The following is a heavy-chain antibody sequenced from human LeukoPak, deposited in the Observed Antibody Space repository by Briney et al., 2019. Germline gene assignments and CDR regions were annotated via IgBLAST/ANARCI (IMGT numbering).Heavy chain of an antibody. V-gene: IGHV4-61*02. J-gene: IGHJ4*02. CDR2: IYASGTT. CDR3: ARDWASSGSNQVDY. D-gene: IGHD3-22*01. Sequence: SETLSLTCTVSGGSINNGSYYWSWIRQPAGKGLEWIGRIYASGTTNFNPTLKSRVTISIDTSKNQFSLKLSSVTAADTAVYYCARDWASSGSNQVDYWGQGTLVTVSS. CDR1: GGSINNGSYY.